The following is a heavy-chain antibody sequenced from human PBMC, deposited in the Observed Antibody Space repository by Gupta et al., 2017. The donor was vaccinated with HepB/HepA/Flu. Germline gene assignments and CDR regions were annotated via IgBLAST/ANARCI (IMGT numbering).Heavy chain of an antibody. D-gene: IGHD4-11*01. Sequence: QVQLQQWGAGLLKPSETLSLTCAVYGGSFSGYYWSWIRQPPGKGLEWIGEINHSGSTNYNPSLKSRVTISVDTSKNQFSLKLSSVTAADTAVYYCARAQDTTARGYYMDVWGKGTTVTVSS. J-gene: IGHJ6*03. CDR3: ARAQDTTARGYYMDV. CDR2: INHSGST. CDR1: GGSFSGYY. V-gene: IGHV4-34*01.